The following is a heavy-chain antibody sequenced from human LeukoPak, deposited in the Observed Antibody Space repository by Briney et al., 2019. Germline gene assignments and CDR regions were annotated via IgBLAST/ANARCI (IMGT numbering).Heavy chain of an antibody. V-gene: IGHV4-38-2*02. D-gene: IGHD3-22*01. CDR3: ARQGGLLLLDFDY. Sequence: PSETLSLTCTVSRDSINSIYCWGWIRQPPGKGLEWIGTGCPSGSSYYNPSLESRVTISIDTSKIQFSLRLSSVTAADTAVYYCARQGGLLLLDFDYWGQGTLVTVSS. CDR1: RDSINSIYC. CDR2: GCPSGSS. J-gene: IGHJ4*02.